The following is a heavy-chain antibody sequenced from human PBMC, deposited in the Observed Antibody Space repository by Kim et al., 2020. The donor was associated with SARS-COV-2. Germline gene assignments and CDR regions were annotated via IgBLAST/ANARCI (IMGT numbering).Heavy chain of an antibody. D-gene: IGHD3-10*01. J-gene: IGHJ6*02. CDR2: VSANDGNT. Sequence: ASVKVSCKASGYTFTDYGVSWVRQAPGQGLEWMGWVSANDGNTRYAQKLQGRVTMTTDTSTNTAYMEPTSLRSNDTAVYYCARGLHYYGSGSYTPFSYYYTMDLWGRGTTVTVSS. V-gene: IGHV1-18*04. CDR3: ARGLHYYGSGSYTPFSYYYTMDL. CDR1: GYTFTDYG.